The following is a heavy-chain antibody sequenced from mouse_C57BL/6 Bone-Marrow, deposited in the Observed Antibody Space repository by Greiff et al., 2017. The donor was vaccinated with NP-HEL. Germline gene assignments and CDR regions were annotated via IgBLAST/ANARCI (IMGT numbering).Heavy chain of an antibody. Sequence: EVKLVESGGGLVQPGGSLKLSCAASGFTFSDYGMAWVRQAPRKGLEWVAFISNLAYSIYYADTVTGRFTISRENAKNTLYLEMSSLRSEDTAMYYCARQLRLGFAYWGQGTLVTVSA. CDR1: GFTFSDYG. CDR3: ARQLRLGFAY. V-gene: IGHV5-15*01. D-gene: IGHD3-2*02. CDR2: ISNLAYSI. J-gene: IGHJ3*01.